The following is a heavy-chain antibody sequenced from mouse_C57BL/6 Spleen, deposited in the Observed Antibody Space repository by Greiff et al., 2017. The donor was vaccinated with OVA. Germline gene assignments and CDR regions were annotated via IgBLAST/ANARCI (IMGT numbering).Heavy chain of an antibody. CDR3: VRDGGYYDYDKGSWFAY. D-gene: IGHD2-4*01. Sequence: EVQRVESGGGLVQPKGSLKLSCAASGFTFNTYAMHWVRQAPGKGLEWVARIRSKSSNYATYYADSVKDRFTISRDDSQSMLYLQMNNLKTEDTAMYYCVRDGGYYDYDKGSWFAYWGQGTLVTVSA. V-gene: IGHV10-3*01. J-gene: IGHJ3*01. CDR1: GFTFNTYA. CDR2: IRSKSSNYAT.